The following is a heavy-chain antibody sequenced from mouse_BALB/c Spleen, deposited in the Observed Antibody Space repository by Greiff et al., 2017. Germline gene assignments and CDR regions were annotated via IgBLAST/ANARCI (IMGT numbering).Heavy chain of an antibody. CDR3: AREKRDSGAMDY. Sequence: QVQLQQSGADLARPGASVKMSCKASGYTFTSYTMHWVKQRPGQGLEWIGYINPSSGYTNYNQKFKDKATLTADKSSSTAYMQLSSLTSEDSAVYYCAREKRDSGAMDYWGQGTSVTVSS. CDR1: GYTFTSYT. J-gene: IGHJ4*01. D-gene: IGHD3-1*01. V-gene: IGHV1-4*01. CDR2: INPSSGYT.